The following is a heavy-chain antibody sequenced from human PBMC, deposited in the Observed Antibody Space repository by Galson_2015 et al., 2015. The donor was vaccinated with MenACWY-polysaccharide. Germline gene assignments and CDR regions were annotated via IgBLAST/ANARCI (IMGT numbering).Heavy chain of an antibody. V-gene: IGHV4-59*01. Sequence: ETPSLTRRVSGGSPPAYYSAWVPPAPGKRLEGVGCIYYSGGTKYSPSLNSRVTISVDTSNNKFSLKLSSVTAADTAVYYCARSPGGYSSGGQIDSWGQGSLVTVSS. J-gene: IGHJ4*02. CDR1: GGSPPAYY. CDR3: ARSPGGYSSGGQIDS. D-gene: IGHD5-18*01. CDR2: IYYSGGT.